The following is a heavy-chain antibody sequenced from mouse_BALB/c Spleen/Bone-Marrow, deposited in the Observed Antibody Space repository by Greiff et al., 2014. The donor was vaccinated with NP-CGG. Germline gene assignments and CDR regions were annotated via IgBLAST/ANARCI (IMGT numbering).Heavy chain of an antibody. J-gene: IGHJ2*01. D-gene: IGHD1-1*01. CDR3: AKKDYGSSSFDY. CDR2: IDPYYGGT. V-gene: IGHV1-39*01. Sequence: EVQLQQSGPELEKPGASVKISCKASGYSFTDSNMNWVKQSNGKNLEWIGNIDPYYGGTSYSQKFKGKVTLTVDKSSSTAYMQLRSLTSEDSAVYYCAKKDYGSSSFDYWGQGTTLTVSS. CDR1: GYSFTDSN.